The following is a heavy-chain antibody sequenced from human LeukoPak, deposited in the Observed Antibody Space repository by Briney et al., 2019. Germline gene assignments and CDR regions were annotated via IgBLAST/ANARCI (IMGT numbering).Heavy chain of an antibody. D-gene: IGHD1-26*01. Sequence: SETLSLTCSVSDASINSYYWSWIRQPPGKGLEWIGYIHSSGATHYNTSLKSRATTSLDTSKNQFSLKLSSVTAADTAVYYCARLGSYSDHWGQGTLVTVSS. J-gene: IGHJ5*02. V-gene: IGHV4-4*09. CDR3: ARLGSYSDH. CDR2: IHSSGAT. CDR1: DASINSYY.